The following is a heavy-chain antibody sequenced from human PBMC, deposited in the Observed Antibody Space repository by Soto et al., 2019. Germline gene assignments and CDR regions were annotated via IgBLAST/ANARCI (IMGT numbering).Heavy chain of an antibody. CDR1: GLTVTTYA. CDR2: VSGTGDIT. CDR3: AKAHASGWSITGAFAT. Sequence: EVQLFESGGGFVQPGGSLRLSGAGSGLTVTTYAMTWVRQAPGEGLDWVSAVSGTGDITSYADSVKGPFTISRDNSTNTLDLRLSSLRAEDTAVSYCAKAHASGWSITGAFATWAQETMLTVSS. D-gene: IGHD6-19*01. V-gene: IGHV3-23*01. J-gene: IGHJ3*02.